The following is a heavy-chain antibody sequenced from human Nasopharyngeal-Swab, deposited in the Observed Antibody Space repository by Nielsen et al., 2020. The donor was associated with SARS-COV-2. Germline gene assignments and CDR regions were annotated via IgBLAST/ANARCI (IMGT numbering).Heavy chain of an antibody. J-gene: IGHJ4*02. CDR3: ARLDVVVPAAMPVSLPADDY. V-gene: IGHV5-10-1*01. Sequence: KVSCKGSGYSLTSYWISWVRQMPGKGLEWMGRIDPSDSYTNYSPSFQGHVTISADKSISTAYLQWSSLKASDTAMYYCARLDVVVPAAMPVSLPADDYWGQGTLVIVSS. D-gene: IGHD2-2*01. CDR1: GYSLTSYW. CDR2: IDPSDSYT.